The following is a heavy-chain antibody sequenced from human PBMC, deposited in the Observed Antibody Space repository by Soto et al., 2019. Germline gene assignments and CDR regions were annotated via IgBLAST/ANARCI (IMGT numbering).Heavy chain of an antibody. CDR1: GASMSSGGHS. D-gene: IGHD3-10*01. Sequence: QVQLQESGPGLVKPSQTVSLTCAVSGASMSSGGHSWSWIRQSPGRGLEWIGYIYYTGATYYNPSLKSRVTLSVDRSNNQFSLHFNSLTASDTAVYYCARAPPGPSPRWDVWGQGTTVTVSS. J-gene: IGHJ6*02. V-gene: IGHV4-30-2*06. CDR2: IYYTGAT. CDR3: ARAPPGPSPRWDV.